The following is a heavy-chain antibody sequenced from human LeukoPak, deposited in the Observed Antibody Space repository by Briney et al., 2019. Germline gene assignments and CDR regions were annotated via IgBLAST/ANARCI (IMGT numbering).Heavy chain of an antibody. D-gene: IGHD3-16*01. Sequence: ASVKVSCKTSEYTFTGYYMHWVRQAPGQGLEWMGWISPNSGGTNYAQKFQGRVTMTSDTSISTAYMELSRLRSDDTAVYYCARGGGRSGFDYWGQGTLVTVSS. CDR2: ISPNSGGT. J-gene: IGHJ4*02. CDR1: EYTFTGYY. V-gene: IGHV1-2*02. CDR3: ARGGGRSGFDY.